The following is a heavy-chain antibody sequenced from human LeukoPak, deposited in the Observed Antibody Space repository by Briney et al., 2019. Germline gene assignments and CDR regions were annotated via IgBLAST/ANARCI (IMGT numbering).Heavy chain of an antibody. CDR1: GFTLSSYW. V-gene: IGHV3-7*03. J-gene: IGHJ4*02. CDR2: IKQDGSEI. CDR3: AKDGGTMNHFDY. Sequence: GGCLRLSCAASGFTLSSYWMSWVRQAPGKGLEWVASIKQDGSEIHYVDSVKGRFTISRDNAKNSLSLQMNSLRAEDTAVYYCAKDGGTMNHFDYWGQGTLVTVSS. D-gene: IGHD3-22*01.